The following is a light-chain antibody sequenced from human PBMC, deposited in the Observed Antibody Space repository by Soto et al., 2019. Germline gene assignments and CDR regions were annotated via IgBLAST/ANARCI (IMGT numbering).Light chain of an antibody. CDR1: QSISSY. J-gene: IGKJ1*01. Sequence: DIQMTQSPSSLSASVGDRVTITCRASQSISSYLNWYHQKPGKAPTLLLYAASILQSGVPSRFSGSGSVTDFTLPISSVQPEDFATDYCQQHYSTPLTFGRGTKVDIK. CDR3: QQHYSTPLT. CDR2: AAS. V-gene: IGKV1-39*01.